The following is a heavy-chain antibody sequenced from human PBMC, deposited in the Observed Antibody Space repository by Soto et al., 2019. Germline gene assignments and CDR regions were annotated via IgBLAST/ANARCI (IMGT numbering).Heavy chain of an antibody. CDR1: GFTFSSYA. Sequence: QVQLVESGGGVVQPGRSLRLSCAASGFTFSSYAMHWVRQAPGKGLEWVAVISYDGSNKYYADSVKGRFTISRDNSKNTLYLQMNSLRAEDTAVYYCARGHGLLAVDGHMVFDYWGQGTLVTVSS. J-gene: IGHJ4*02. V-gene: IGHV3-30-3*01. CDR3: ARGHGLLAVDGHMVFDY. CDR2: ISYDGSNK. D-gene: IGHD6-19*01.